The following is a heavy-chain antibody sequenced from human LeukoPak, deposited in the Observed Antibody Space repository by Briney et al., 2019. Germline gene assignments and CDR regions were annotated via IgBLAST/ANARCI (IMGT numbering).Heavy chain of an antibody. Sequence: SETLSLTCAVSGVSIRSYFWSWIRQPPGKGLEWIGYMLYSGSINYNPSLKSRVTISVDMSKNQFSLNLSSVTAADTAIYYCARGPIFGIIKNWFDPWGQGTLVTVSS. CDR1: GVSIRSYF. CDR2: MLYSGSI. V-gene: IGHV4-59*01. CDR3: ARGPIFGIIKNWFDP. D-gene: IGHD3-3*01. J-gene: IGHJ5*02.